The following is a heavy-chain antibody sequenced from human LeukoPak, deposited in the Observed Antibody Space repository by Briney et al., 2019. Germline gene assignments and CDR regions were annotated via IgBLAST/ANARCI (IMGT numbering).Heavy chain of an antibody. D-gene: IGHD3-22*01. CDR3: ARGAQTYYDKAPVDY. CDR1: GGSFSGYY. V-gene: IGHV4-34*01. J-gene: IGHJ4*02. CDR2: INHSGST. Sequence: SETLSLTCAVYGGSFSGYYWSWIRQPPGKGLEWIGEINHSGSTNYNPSLKSRVTISVDTSKSQFSLKLNSMTAADTAVSYCARGAQTYYDKAPVDYWGQGTLVTVSS.